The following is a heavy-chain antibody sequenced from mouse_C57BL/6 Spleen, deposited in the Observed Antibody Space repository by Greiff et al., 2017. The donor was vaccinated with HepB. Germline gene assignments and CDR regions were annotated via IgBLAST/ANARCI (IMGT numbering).Heavy chain of an antibody. CDR3: VYYGNHWYFDV. D-gene: IGHD2-1*01. J-gene: IGHJ1*03. CDR2: IDPSDSYT. CDR1: GYTFTSYW. Sequence: VQLQQPGAELVMPGASVKLSCKASGYTFTSYWMHWVKQRPGQGLEWIGEIDPSDSYTNYNQKFKGKSTLTVDKSSSTAYMQLSSLTSEDSAVYYCVYYGNHWYFDVWGTGTTVTVSS. V-gene: IGHV1-69*01.